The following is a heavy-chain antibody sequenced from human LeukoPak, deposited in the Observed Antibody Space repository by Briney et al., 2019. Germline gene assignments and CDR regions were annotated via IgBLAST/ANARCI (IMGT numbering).Heavy chain of an antibody. J-gene: IGHJ4*02. Sequence: GGSLRLSCAASGFTVSYYYMSWVRQAPGKGLEWVSVIYSGGSTYYADSVKGRFTISRDNSKNTLYLQMNSLRAEDTAVYYCARGYYYGSGRTGADYWGQGTLVTVSS. D-gene: IGHD3-10*01. CDR2: IYSGGST. CDR3: ARGYYYGSGRTGADY. CDR1: GFTVSYYY. V-gene: IGHV3-53*01.